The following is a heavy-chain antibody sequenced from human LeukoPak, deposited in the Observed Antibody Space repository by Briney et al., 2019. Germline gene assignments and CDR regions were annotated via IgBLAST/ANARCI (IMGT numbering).Heavy chain of an antibody. CDR1: GGSISSSSYY. CDR2: IYYSGST. Sequence: KPSETLSLTCTVSGGSISSSSYYWGWIRQPPGKGPEWIGSIYYSGSTYYNPSLKSRVTISVDTSKNQFSLKLSSVTAADTAVYYCARDPDIAAAGNHFDYWGQGTLVTVSS. D-gene: IGHD6-13*01. V-gene: IGHV4-39*07. CDR3: ARDPDIAAAGNHFDY. J-gene: IGHJ4*02.